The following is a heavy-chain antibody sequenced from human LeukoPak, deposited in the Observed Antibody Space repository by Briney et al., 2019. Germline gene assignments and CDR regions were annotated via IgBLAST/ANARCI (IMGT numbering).Heavy chain of an antibody. Sequence: SETLSLTCTVSDGSISNSGYYWVWIPQPPGKGLLSSVSVTFYGSTYYHPSLNNQDTITVDACKSQFSLKLRSVTAADTAMYYCARLSKYIWKASGWLDAFDIWDQGTTVTVSS. D-gene: IGHD6-19*01. J-gene: IGHJ3*02. CDR1: DGSISNSGYY. V-gene: IGHV4-39*01. CDR2: VTFYGST. CDR3: ARLSKYIWKASGWLDAFDI.